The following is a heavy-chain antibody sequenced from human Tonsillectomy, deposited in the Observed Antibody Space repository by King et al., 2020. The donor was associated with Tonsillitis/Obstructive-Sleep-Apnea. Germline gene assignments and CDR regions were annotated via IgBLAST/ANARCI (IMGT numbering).Heavy chain of an antibody. Sequence: VQLVESGGGLVQPGGSLRLSCAASGFTFSSYEMNWVRQAPGKGLEWGSYISSSGSTIYYADTVKGRLTISRDNAKNSLYLQMNSLRDEDTAVYYCAIDVSGAYYFDYWGQGTLVTVSS. V-gene: IGHV3-48*03. J-gene: IGHJ4*02. CDR3: AIDVSGAYYFDY. CDR2: ISSSGSTI. D-gene: IGHD5/OR15-5a*01. CDR1: GFTFSSYE.